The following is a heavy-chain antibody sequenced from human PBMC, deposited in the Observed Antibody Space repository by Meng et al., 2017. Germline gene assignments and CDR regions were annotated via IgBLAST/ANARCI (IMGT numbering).Heavy chain of an antibody. V-gene: IGHV4-34*01. J-gene: IGHJ3*02. CDR2: INHSGST. D-gene: IGHD6-13*01. Sequence: GSLRPSCAVYGGSFSGYYWSWIRKPPGKGLEWIGEINHSGSTNYNPSLKSRVTISVDTTKNQFSLKLSSVTAADTAVYHCAGVIYSSSWYKGAFDIWGQGTMVTVSS. CDR1: GGSFSGYY. CDR3: AGVIYSSSWYKGAFDI.